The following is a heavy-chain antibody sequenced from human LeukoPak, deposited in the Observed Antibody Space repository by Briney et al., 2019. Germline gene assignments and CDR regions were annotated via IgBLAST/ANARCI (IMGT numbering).Heavy chain of an antibody. Sequence: PGGSLRLSCAASGFTFSSYGMHWVRQAPGKGLEWVAVIWYDGSNKYYADSVKGRFTISRDNSKNTLYLQMNSLRAEDTAVYYCARDRPPRIYGSGVYGMDVWGQGTTVTVSS. D-gene: IGHD3-10*01. CDR3: ARDRPPRIYGSGVYGMDV. V-gene: IGHV3-33*01. J-gene: IGHJ6*02. CDR1: GFTFSSYG. CDR2: IWYDGSNK.